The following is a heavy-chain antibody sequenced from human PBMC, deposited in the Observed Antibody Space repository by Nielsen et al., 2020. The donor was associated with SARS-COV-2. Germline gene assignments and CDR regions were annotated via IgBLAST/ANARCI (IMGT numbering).Heavy chain of an antibody. V-gene: IGHV4-61*01. CDR2: IFYRGNT. Sequence: SETLSLTCIVSGGSISSGSHYWSWIRQPPGKGLEWIGYIFYRGNTNYNPSLKSRVTISVDTSKNQFSLKLTSLTAADTAVYYCARHPPHLWDYYHMDVWGKGTTVTVSS. J-gene: IGHJ6*03. D-gene: IGHD3-3*02. CDR1: GGSISSGSHY. CDR3: ARHPPHLWDYYHMDV.